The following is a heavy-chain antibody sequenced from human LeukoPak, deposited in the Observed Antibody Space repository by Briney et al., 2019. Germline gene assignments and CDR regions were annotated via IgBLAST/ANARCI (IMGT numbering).Heavy chain of an antibody. J-gene: IGHJ3*02. D-gene: IGHD2-2*01. Sequence: GRSLRLSCAASGFTFDDYAMHWVRQAPGKGLEWVSGISWNSGSIGYADSVKGRFTISRDNAKNSLYLQMNSLRAEDMALYYCAKAVFSYCSSTSCAGAFDIWGQGTMVTVSS. CDR2: ISWNSGSI. CDR3: AKAVFSYCSSTSCAGAFDI. V-gene: IGHV3-9*03. CDR1: GFTFDDYA.